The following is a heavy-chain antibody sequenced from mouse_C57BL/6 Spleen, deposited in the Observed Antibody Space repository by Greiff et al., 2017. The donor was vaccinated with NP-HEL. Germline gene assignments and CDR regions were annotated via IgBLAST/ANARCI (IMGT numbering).Heavy chain of an antibody. CDR2: IDPSDSYT. J-gene: IGHJ4*01. V-gene: IGHV1-50*01. CDR3: APRLGKDYAMDY. CDR1: GYTFTSYW. D-gene: IGHD1-3*01. Sequence: QVQLQQPGAELVKPGASVKLSCKASGYTFTSYWMQWVKQRPGQGLEWIGEIDPSDSYTNYNQKFKGKATLTVDTSSSTAYMQLSSLTSEDSAVYYCAPRLGKDYAMDYWGQGTSVTVSS.